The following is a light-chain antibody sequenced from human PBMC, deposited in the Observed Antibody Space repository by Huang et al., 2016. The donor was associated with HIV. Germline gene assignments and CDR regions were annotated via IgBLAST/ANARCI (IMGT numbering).Light chain of an antibody. CDR2: GTS. J-gene: IGKJ1*01. Sequence: EIVMTQSPATLSVSPGEGATLSCRASQTVSSNLAWYQQKPDQAPRLLIYGTSTRASGGPDRFSGSGSGTEFTLTISSLQSEDFALYYCQQYNNRPPWTFGQGTKV. V-gene: IGKV3-15*01. CDR3: QQYNNRPPWT. CDR1: QTVSSN.